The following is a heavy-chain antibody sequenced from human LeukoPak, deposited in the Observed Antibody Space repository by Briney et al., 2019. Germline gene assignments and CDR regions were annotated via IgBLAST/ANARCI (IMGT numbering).Heavy chain of an antibody. CDR3: ARDRYEYDSSTYFGCYA. CDR1: GFTFSSYW. D-gene: IGHD3-22*01. Sequence: PGGSLRLSCAASGFTFSSYWMSWVRQAPGKGLEWVAKIKQDGSEKYYVDSVKGRFTISRDNAKNSLYLQMNSLRAEDTAVYYCARDRYEYDSSTYFGCYAWGLGTLVTVSS. CDR2: IKQDGSEK. V-gene: IGHV3-7*01. J-gene: IGHJ5*02.